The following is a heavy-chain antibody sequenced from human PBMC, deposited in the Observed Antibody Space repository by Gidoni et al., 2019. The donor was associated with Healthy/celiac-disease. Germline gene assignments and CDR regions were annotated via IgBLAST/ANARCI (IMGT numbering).Heavy chain of an antibody. CDR3: ADLLNDSSGYYPNDWFDP. CDR1: GGTFSSYA. CDR2: ITPLLGTA. D-gene: IGHD3-22*01. V-gene: IGHV1-69*01. J-gene: IGHJ5*02. Sequence: KKPGSPVKVSCEASGGTFSSYASCWVRQAPGQGLEWRGGITPLLGTANYAQKYQGRVTVTADESTSTAYMELSSLRSEDTAVYYCADLLNDSSGYYPNDWFDPWGQGTLVTVSS.